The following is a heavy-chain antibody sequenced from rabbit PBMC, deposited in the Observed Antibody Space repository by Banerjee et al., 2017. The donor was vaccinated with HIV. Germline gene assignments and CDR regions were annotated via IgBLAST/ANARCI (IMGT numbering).Heavy chain of an antibody. CDR3: ARDPNPFSSAGLYRLDL. V-gene: IGHV1S47*01. CDR1: GFDFSFNA. D-gene: IGHD1-1*01. CDR2: IYIGDGST. J-gene: IGHJ4*01. Sequence: QEQLVESGGGLVQPEGSLTLTCKASGFDFSFNAMCWVRQAPGKGPEWIACIYIGDGSTDYASWVNGRFTVSKTSSTTVTLQMTSLTAADTATYFCARDPNPFSSAGLYRLDLWGPGTLVTVS.